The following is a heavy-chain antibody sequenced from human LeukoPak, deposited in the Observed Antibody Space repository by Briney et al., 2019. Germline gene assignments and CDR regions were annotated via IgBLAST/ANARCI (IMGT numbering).Heavy chain of an antibody. Sequence: QRGASLRLSCAASGFFFSQYILNGGQQAGGRVQGLVSILRSSNEKFYADSVKGRFTISRDNAKNSLFLQMNNLRGEDTAIYYCARDAGNSGYGCDLWGQGTLVTVSS. CDR1: GFFFSQYI. V-gene: IGHV3-48*01. CDR2: ILRSSNEK. CDR3: ARDAGNSGYGCDL. D-gene: IGHD5-12*01. J-gene: IGHJ5*02.